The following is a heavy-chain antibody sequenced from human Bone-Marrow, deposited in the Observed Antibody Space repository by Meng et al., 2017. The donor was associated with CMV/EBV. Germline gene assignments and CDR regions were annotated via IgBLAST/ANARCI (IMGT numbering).Heavy chain of an antibody. CDR2: IIPILGIA. J-gene: IGHJ4*02. V-gene: IGHV1-69*02. D-gene: IGHD2-2*01. Sequence: SVKVSCKASGGTFSSYTISWARQAPGQGLEWMGRIIPILGIANYAQKFQGRVTITADKSTSTAYMELSSLRTEDTAGYYCEIGISGVVPAAGGDYWGQGTLVTVSS. CDR1: GGTFSSYT. CDR3: EIGISGVVPAAGGDY.